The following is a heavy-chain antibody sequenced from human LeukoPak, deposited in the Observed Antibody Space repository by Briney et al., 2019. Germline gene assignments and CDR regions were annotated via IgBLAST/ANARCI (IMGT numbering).Heavy chain of an antibody. J-gene: IGHJ4*02. CDR2: LDSSGST. D-gene: IGHD2-21*01. Sequence: SETLSLTCKVSGGSISGYYWSWIRQPAGKGLEWLGRLDSSGSTNYNSSLKSRVTMSIDRSQFSLRLTSVTAADTAIYYCARGTSCGSKCFFDYWGQGILVTVSS. CDR1: GGSISGYY. V-gene: IGHV4-4*07. CDR3: ARGTSCGSKCFFDY.